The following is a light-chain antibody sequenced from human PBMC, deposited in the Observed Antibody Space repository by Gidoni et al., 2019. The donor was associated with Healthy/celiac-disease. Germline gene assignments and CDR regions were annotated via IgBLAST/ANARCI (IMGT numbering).Light chain of an antibody. CDR1: QSISSW. CDR2: KAS. Sequence: ITCRASQSISSWLAWYQQKPGKAPKLLIYKASSLESGVPSRFSGSGSGTEFTLTISSLQPDDFATYYCQQYNSFPFTFGPGTKVDIK. CDR3: QQYNSFPFT. V-gene: IGKV1-5*03. J-gene: IGKJ3*01.